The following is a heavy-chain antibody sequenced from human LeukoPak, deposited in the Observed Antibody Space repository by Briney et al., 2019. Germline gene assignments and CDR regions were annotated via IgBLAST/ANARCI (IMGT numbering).Heavy chain of an antibody. V-gene: IGHV3-23*01. D-gene: IGHD3-22*01. Sequence: GGSLRLSCAASGFTFSSYAMSWVRQAPGKGLEWVSSISRSGGSTYYADSVKRRFTISRDNSKNTLYLQMNSLRAEDTAVYYCLKGSTDSSGYYYAHYYYYMDVWGKGTTVTVSS. CDR2: ISRSGGST. J-gene: IGHJ6*03. CDR1: GFTFSSYA. CDR3: LKGSTDSSGYYYAHYYYYMDV.